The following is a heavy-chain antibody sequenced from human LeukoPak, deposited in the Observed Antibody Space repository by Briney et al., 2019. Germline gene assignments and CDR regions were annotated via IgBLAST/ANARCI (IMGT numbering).Heavy chain of an antibody. D-gene: IGHD2-2*01. J-gene: IGHJ4*02. CDR3: AHRGFDCSSTICYYYFDY. Sequence: SGPTLVKPTQTLTLTCTFSGFSLSTSGVGVGWIRQPPGKALEWLALIYWNDDKRYSPSLKSRLTITKDTSKNQVVLTMTNMDPVDTATYYCAHRGFDCSSTICYYYFDYWGQGTLVTVSS. V-gene: IGHV2-5*01. CDR2: IYWNDDK. CDR1: GFSLSTSGVG.